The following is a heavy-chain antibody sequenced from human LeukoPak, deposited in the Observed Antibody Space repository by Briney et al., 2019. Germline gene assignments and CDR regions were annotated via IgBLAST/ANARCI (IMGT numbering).Heavy chain of an antibody. Sequence: ASVKVSCKASGYTFTSYAMNWVRQAPGQGLEWMGWINTNTGNPTYAQGFTGRFVFSLDTSVSTAYLQISSLKAEDTAVYYCARGAYYDFWSGYYDFDYWGQGTLVTVSS. CDR2: INTNTGNP. CDR3: ARGAYYDFWSGYYDFDY. CDR1: GYTFTSYA. V-gene: IGHV7-4-1*02. D-gene: IGHD3-3*01. J-gene: IGHJ4*02.